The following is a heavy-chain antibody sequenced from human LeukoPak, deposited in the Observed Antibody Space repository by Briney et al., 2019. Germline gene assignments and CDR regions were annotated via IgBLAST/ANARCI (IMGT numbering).Heavy chain of an antibody. CDR3: ARDTAMGGFDY. V-gene: IGHV3-23*01. CDR2: ISGSGGST. CDR1: GFTFSSYA. D-gene: IGHD5-18*01. J-gene: IGHJ4*02. Sequence: GGSLRLSCAASGFTFSSYAMSWVRQAPGKGLEWVSAISGSGGSTYYADSVKGWFTISRDNSKNTLYLQMNSLRAEDTAVYYCARDTAMGGFDYWGQGTLVTVSS.